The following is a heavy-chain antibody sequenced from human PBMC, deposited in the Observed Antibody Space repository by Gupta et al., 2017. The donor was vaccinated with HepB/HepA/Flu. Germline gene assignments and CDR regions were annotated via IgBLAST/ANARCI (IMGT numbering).Heavy chain of an antibody. D-gene: IGHD3-22*01. CDR2: IYYTGST. CDR1: GGSISSGAYF. J-gene: IGHJ6*02. V-gene: IGHV4-31*03. Sequence: QVQLQESGPGLVKPSQTLSLTCIVSGGSISSGAYFWSWVRQHPGKGLEWIGYIYYTGSTYYNPSLKSRVTISVDTSKNQFSLNLNSVTAADTAVYYCARDRYYYDSGGALTPYGMDVWGQGTTGTV. CDR3: ARDRYYYDSGGALTPYGMDV.